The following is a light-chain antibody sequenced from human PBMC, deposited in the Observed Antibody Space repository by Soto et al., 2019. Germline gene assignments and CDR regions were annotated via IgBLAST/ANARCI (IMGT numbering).Light chain of an antibody. CDR3: QQRGNWPPT. CDR2: DAS. CDR1: QSISSY. V-gene: IGKV3-11*01. Sequence: EIVLTQSPATLSLSPGERATLSCRASQSISSYLAWYQQKPGQAPRLLIYDASNRATGIPARFSGSGSGTDFTLTISSLEPKDFAVYYCQQRGNWPPTFGLGTKVEIK. J-gene: IGKJ1*01.